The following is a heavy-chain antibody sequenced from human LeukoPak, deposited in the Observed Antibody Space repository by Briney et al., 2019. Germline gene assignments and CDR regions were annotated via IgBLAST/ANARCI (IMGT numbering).Heavy chain of an antibody. Sequence: GGSLRLSCAASGFTVSSNYMSWVRQAPGKGLEWVSVIYSGGSTYYADSVKGRFTISRDNSKNTLYLQMNSQRAEDTAVYYCAREKGLTIFGVVTSYLDYWGQGTLVTVSS. J-gene: IGHJ4*02. CDR1: GFTVSSNY. CDR2: IYSGGST. CDR3: AREKGLTIFGVVTSYLDY. V-gene: IGHV3-53*01. D-gene: IGHD3-3*01.